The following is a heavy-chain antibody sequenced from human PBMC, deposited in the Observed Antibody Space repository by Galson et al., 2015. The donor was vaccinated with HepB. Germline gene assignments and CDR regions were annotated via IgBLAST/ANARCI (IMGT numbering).Heavy chain of an antibody. V-gene: IGHV3-33*08. CDR2: IWYDGSNK. CDR1: GFTFSSYG. D-gene: IGHD6-19*01. CDR3: ARDTVEWLAYYYYYGMDV. Sequence: SLRLSCAASGFTFSSYGMHWVRQAPGKGLEWVAVIWYDGSNKYYADSVKGRFTISRDNSKNTLYLQMNSLRAEDTAVYYCARDTVEWLAYYYYYGMDVWGQGTTVTVSS. J-gene: IGHJ6*02.